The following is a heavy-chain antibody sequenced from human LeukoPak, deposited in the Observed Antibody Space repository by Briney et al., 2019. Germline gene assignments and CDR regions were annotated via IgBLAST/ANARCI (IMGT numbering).Heavy chain of an antibody. V-gene: IGHV3-20*04. CDR1: GFTFSSYA. Sequence: PGGSLRLSCAASGFTFSSYAMSWVRQAPGKGLEWVSGIHWDGGSTGYADSVKSRFTISRDSAKNSLYLQMNSLRAEDTAVYYCARIRGGWYIDYWGQGTLVTVSS. CDR2: IHWDGGST. CDR3: ARIRGGWYIDY. D-gene: IGHD3-10*01. J-gene: IGHJ4*02.